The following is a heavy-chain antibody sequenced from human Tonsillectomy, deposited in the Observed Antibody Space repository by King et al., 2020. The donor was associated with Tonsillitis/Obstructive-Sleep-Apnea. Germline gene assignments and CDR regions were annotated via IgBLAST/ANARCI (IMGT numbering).Heavy chain of an antibody. CDR3: AAVPVSMVRGVITDYYYYYTDV. J-gene: IGHJ6*03. CDR2: IVVGSGNT. CDR1: GFTFTSSA. D-gene: IGHD3-10*01. Sequence: QLVQSGPEVKKPGTSVKVSCKASGFTFTSSAVQWVRQARGQRLEWIGWIVVGSGNTNYAQKFQERVTITRDMSTSTAYMELSSLRSEATAVYSCAAVPVSMVRGVITDYYYYYTDVWGKGNTVTVSS. V-gene: IGHV1-58*01.